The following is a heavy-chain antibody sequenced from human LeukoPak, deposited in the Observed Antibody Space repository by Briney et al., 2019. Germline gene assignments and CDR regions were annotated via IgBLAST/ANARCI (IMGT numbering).Heavy chain of an antibody. Sequence: GRSLRLSRAVSALTASSNYMSWVRHAPGKGLVCVSVIYSGGSTYYADPVKGRFTNTRDNSKNTLYLQMNSLRAEGTAVYYCARDGENYFDYWRQGTLVTVSS. CDR1: ALTASSNY. J-gene: IGHJ4*02. V-gene: IGHV3-53*01. CDR3: ARDGENYFDY. D-gene: IGHD3-10*01. CDR2: IYSGGST.